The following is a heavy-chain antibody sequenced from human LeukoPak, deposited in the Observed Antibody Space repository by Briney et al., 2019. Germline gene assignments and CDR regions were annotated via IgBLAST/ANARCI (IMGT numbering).Heavy chain of an antibody. CDR1: GFTFNNYA. J-gene: IGHJ4*02. D-gene: IGHD5-24*01. Sequence: PGGSLRLSCAASGFTFNNYAMSWVRQAPGKGLEWVSDISGSGASRHYADSVKGRFTISRDNAKNTLYLQMNSLRAEDTAVYYCARSREGYNFLGENDWGQGTLVTVSS. V-gene: IGHV3-23*01. CDR3: ARSREGYNFLGEND. CDR2: ISGSGASR.